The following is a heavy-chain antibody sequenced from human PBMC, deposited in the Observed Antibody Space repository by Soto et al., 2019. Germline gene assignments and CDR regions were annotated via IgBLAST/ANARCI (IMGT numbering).Heavy chain of an antibody. Sequence: EVQLVESGGGLVQPGGSLRLSCAASGFTVSSNYMSWVRQSPGKGLEWVSVIYSGGSTYYADSVKGRFTISRDNSKNTLYLQMNSLTAEDTAVYYCAREAAWDRHFDYWGQGTLVTVSS. CDR1: GFTVSSNY. CDR2: IYSGGST. CDR3: AREAAWDRHFDY. V-gene: IGHV3-66*01. J-gene: IGHJ4*02. D-gene: IGHD6-25*01.